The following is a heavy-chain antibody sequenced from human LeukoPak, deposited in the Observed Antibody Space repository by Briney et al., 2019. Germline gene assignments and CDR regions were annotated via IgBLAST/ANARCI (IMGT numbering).Heavy chain of an antibody. Sequence: SETLSLTCTVSGGSISSYYWSWIRQRPGKGLEWIGYIYYSGSTNYNPSLKSRVTISVDTSKNQFSLKLSSVTAADTAVYYCAGSGDTIGAFDIWGQGTMVTISS. J-gene: IGHJ3*02. D-gene: IGHD3-10*01. CDR2: IYYSGST. CDR3: AGSGDTIGAFDI. V-gene: IGHV4-59*01. CDR1: GGSISSYY.